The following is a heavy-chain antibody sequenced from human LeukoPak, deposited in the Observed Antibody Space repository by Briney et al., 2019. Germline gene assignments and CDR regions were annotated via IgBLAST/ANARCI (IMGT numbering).Heavy chain of an antibody. Sequence: ASVKVSCKASGGTFSSYAISWVRQAPGQGLEWMGGIIPIFGTANYAQKFQGRVTITADESTSTAYMELSSLRSEDTAVYYCARDGDFWSGYPRYYYYMDVWGKGTTVTVSS. CDR3: ARDGDFWSGYPRYYYYMDV. CDR2: IIPIFGTA. CDR1: GGTFSSYA. D-gene: IGHD3-3*01. V-gene: IGHV1-69*13. J-gene: IGHJ6*03.